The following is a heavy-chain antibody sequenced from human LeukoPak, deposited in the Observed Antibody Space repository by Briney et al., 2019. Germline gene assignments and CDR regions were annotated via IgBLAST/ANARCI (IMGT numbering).Heavy chain of an antibody. V-gene: IGHV4-31*03. CDR3: ARELHYYGSGRYDNWFDP. J-gene: IGHJ5*02. Sequence: SETLSLTCTVSGGSISSGGYYWSWIRQHPGKGLEWIGYIYYSGSTYYNPSLKSRVTISVDTSKNQFSLKLSPVTAADTAVYYCARELHYYGSGRYDNWFDPWGQGTLVTVSS. CDR2: IYYSGST. D-gene: IGHD3-10*01. CDR1: GGSISSGGYY.